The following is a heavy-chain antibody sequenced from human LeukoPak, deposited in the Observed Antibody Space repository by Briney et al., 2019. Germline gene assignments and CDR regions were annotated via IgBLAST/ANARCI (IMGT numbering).Heavy chain of an antibody. CDR1: GFTFSDYY. CDR2: ISSSSSYI. CDR3: AKDLERRWLVSPVDY. Sequence: GGSLRLSCAASGFTFSDYYMSWIRQAPGKGLEWVSYISSSSSYINYADSVKGRFTISRDNAKNSLYLQMNSLRAEDTAVYYCAKDLERRWLVSPVDYWGQGTLVTVSS. D-gene: IGHD6-19*01. V-gene: IGHV3-11*06. J-gene: IGHJ4*02.